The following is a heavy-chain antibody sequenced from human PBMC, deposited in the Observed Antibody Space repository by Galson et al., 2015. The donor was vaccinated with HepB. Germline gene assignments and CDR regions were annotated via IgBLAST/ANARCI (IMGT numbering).Heavy chain of an antibody. CDR1: GFTFSSYG. CDR3: AKDHYGALRTGAFDI. J-gene: IGHJ3*02. D-gene: IGHD4-17*01. CDR2: ISYDGSNK. V-gene: IGHV3-30*18. Sequence: SLRLSCAASGFTFSSYGMHWVRQAPGKGLEWVAVISYDGSNKYYADSVKGRFTISRDNSKNTLYLQMNSLRAEDTAVYYCAKDHYGALRTGAFDIWGQGTMVTVSS.